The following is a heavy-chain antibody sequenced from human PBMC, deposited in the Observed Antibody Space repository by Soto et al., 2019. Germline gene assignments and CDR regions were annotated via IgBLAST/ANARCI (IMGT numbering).Heavy chain of an antibody. V-gene: IGHV3-33*06. CDR1: GFSFENYG. J-gene: IGHJ6*02. D-gene: IGHD5-12*01. Sequence: QVQMVESGGGVVQPGRSLRLSCAASGFSFENYGMHWVRQAPGRGLEWVAIIWYDGSLQYYAAAVKGRFTISRDNSKNTLYLEMNSLRAEDTAVYYCANLWGDGYNLGQDYNGMDVCGQGTTVSVSS. CDR2: IWYDGSLQ. CDR3: ANLWGDGYNLGQDYNGMDV.